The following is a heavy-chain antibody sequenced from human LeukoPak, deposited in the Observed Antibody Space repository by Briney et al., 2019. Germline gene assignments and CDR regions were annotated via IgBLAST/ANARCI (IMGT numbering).Heavy chain of an antibody. Sequence: SETLSLTCTVSGGSISSYYWSWIRQPPGKGLEWIGYINTSGSTNYNPSLKSRVTISVDTSKNQFSLKLSSVTAADTAVYYCAAWPRYCSSTSCYNAEYFQHWGQGTLVTVSS. J-gene: IGHJ1*01. D-gene: IGHD2-2*02. CDR3: AAWPRYCSSTSCYNAEYFQH. CDR2: INTSGST. V-gene: IGHV4-4*09. CDR1: GGSISSYY.